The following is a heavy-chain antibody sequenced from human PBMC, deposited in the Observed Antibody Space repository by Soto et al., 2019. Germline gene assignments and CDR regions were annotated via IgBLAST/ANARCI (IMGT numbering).Heavy chain of an antibody. CDR1: AVTFSGYY. CDR3: ASTTAITIFGVAPTNDY. J-gene: IGHJ4*02. D-gene: IGHD3-3*01. V-gene: IGHV4-34*01. CDR2: INHSGSS. Sequence: SETLSLTCAVYAVTFSGYYWTWIRQSPGKGLEWIGEINHSGSSSYNPSLKSRVTISVDMSKKQFSLKLSSVTATDTAVYYCASTTAITIFGVAPTNDYWGQGTLVTVSS.